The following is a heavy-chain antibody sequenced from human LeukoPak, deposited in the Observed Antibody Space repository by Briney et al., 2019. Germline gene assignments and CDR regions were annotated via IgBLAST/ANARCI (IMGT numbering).Heavy chain of an antibody. CDR2: IIPIFGTA. D-gene: IGHD3-22*01. J-gene: IGHJ4*02. V-gene: IGHV1-69*13. CDR1: GGTFSSYA. CDR3: ARDVDYYDSSGYYKTSDY. Sequence: SVKVSCKASGGTFSSYAVSWVRQAPGQGLEWMGGIIPIFGTANYAQKFQGRVTITADESTSTAYMELSSLRSEDTAVYYCARDVDYYDSSGYYKTSDYWGQGTLVTVSS.